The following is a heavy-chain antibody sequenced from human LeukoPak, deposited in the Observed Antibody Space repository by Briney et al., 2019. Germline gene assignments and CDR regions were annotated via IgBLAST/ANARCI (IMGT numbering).Heavy chain of an antibody. D-gene: IGHD1-7*01. Sequence: SETLSLTCTVSGASISSYYWSWIRQPPGKGLEWIGYIYYSGSTNYNPSLKSRVTISVDTSKNQFSLKLSSVTAADTAVYYCARGNSGTTLDYWGQGTLVTVSS. J-gene: IGHJ4*02. CDR1: GASISSYY. CDR2: IYYSGST. V-gene: IGHV4-59*01. CDR3: ARGNSGTTLDY.